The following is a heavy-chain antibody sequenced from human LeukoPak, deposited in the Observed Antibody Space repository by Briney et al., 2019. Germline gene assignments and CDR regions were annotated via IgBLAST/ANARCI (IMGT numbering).Heavy chain of an antibody. D-gene: IGHD3-3*01. CDR3: ARVDYGGSDFWSGYYYYYYYYMDV. V-gene: IGHV4-39*07. CDR1: GGSISSSSYY. CDR2: IYYSGST. J-gene: IGHJ6*03. Sequence: SETLSLTCTVSGGSISSSSYYWGWIRQPPGKGLEWIGSIYYSGSTYYNPSLKSRVTISVDTSKNQFSLKLSSVTAADTAVYYCARVDYGGSDFWSGYYYYYYYYMDVWGKGTTVTVSS.